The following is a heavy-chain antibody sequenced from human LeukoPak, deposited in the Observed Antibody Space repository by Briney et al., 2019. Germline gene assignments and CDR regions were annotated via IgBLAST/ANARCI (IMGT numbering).Heavy chain of an antibody. Sequence: TSVKVSCKGSGFTPSSSGMQWVPQARRQRLEWIGWIVPASGNTNYAQKLQERVTFTRDKSTSTAYMELSGLRSEDTAVHYCAAVLGQQLVYYYSMDVWGQGTTVTVSS. CDR2: IVPASGNT. CDR3: AAVLGQQLVYYYSMDV. J-gene: IGHJ6*02. V-gene: IGHV1-58*02. CDR1: GFTPSSSG. D-gene: IGHD6-13*01.